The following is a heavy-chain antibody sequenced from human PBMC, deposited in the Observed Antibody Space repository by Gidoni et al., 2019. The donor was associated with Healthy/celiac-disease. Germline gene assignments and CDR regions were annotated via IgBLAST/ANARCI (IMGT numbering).Heavy chain of an antibody. J-gene: IGHJ4*02. CDR2: ISGCGGST. CDR1: GVTLSSDA. D-gene: IGHD3-16*02. V-gene: IGHV3-23*01. Sequence: EVQLLEFGGGLVQPGGSLRLSCAASGVTLSSDAMSWVRRAPGKGLEWVSAISGCGGSTYYADSVKGRFTISRDNSKNTLYLQMNSLRAEDTAVYYCAKGEYDYVWGSYRAKPDYWGQGTLVTVSS. CDR3: AKGEYDYVWGSYRAKPDY.